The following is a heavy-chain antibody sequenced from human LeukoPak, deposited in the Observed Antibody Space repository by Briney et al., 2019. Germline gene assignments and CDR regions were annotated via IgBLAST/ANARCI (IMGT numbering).Heavy chain of an antibody. CDR1: GFTFSSYG. Sequence: GGSLRLSCAASGFTFSSYGMHWVRQAPGKGLEWVAFIRYDGSNKYYADSVKGRFTISRDNSKNTLYLQMNSLRAEDTAVYYCAKGGAAAASNDFQHWGQGTLVTVSS. CDR3: AKGGAAAASNDFQH. CDR2: IRYDGSNK. V-gene: IGHV3-30*02. J-gene: IGHJ1*01. D-gene: IGHD6-13*01.